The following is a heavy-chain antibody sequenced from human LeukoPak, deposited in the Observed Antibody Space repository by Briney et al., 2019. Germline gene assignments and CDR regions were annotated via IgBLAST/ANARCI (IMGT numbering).Heavy chain of an antibody. CDR2: IYTSGST. Sequence: PSETLSLTCTVSGGSISSYYWSWIRQPAGKGLEWIGRIYTSGSTNDNPSLKSRVIMSVDTSKNQFSLKLSSVTAADTAFYYCAGLYYYDSSGFDPWGQGTLVTVSS. J-gene: IGHJ5*02. CDR3: AGLYYYDSSGFDP. V-gene: IGHV4-4*07. CDR1: GGSISSYY. D-gene: IGHD3-22*01.